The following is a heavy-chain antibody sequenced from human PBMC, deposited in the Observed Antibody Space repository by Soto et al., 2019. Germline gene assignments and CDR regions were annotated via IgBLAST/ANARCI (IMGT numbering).Heavy chain of an antibody. J-gene: IGHJ5*02. Sequence: PGGSLRLSCAASGFTFSSYEMNWVRQAPGKGLEWVSYISSSGSTIYYADSVKGRFTISRDNAKNSLYLQMNSLRAEDTAVYYCASLPSVQVNWSDPRGQATMVTVSS. CDR3: ASLPSVQVNWSDP. CDR1: GFTFSSYE. V-gene: IGHV3-48*03. CDR2: ISSSGSTI.